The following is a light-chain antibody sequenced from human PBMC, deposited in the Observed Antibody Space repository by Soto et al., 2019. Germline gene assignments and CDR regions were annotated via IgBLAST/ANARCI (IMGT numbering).Light chain of an antibody. Sequence: QSVLTQPASVSGSPGQSITISCTGTSSDVGSYNLVSWYQHHPGKAPKLMIYEVTKRPSGVSNRLSGSKSGNTASLTISGLQAEDEADYYCCSYAGGSIPVVFGGGTKVTVL. CDR3: CSYAGGSIPVV. CDR1: SSDVGSYNL. V-gene: IGLV2-23*02. J-gene: IGLJ3*02. CDR2: EVT.